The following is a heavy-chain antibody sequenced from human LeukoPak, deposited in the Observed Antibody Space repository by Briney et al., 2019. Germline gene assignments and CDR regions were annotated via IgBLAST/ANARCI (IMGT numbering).Heavy chain of an antibody. J-gene: IGHJ4*02. V-gene: IGHV1-18*01. Sequence: ASVKVSCKASGYTFTSYGISWVRQAPGQGLEWMGWISAYNGNTNYAQKFQGRVTMTRDTSISTAYMELSRLRSDDTAVYYCARLGSSGYVWGQGTLVTVSS. CDR1: GYTFTSYG. CDR2: ISAYNGNT. CDR3: ARLGSSGYV. D-gene: IGHD3-22*01.